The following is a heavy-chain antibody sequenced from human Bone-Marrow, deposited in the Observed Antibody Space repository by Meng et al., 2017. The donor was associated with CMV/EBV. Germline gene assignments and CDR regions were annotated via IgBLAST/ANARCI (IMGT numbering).Heavy chain of an antibody. J-gene: IGHJ4*02. CDR2: ISAYNGNT. Sequence: ASVKVSCKASGYTFTSYGISWVRQAPGQGLEWMGWISAYNGNTNYAQKLQGRVTMTTDTSTSTAYMELRSLRSDDKGVYYCASGDYDFWSCYFFWGQGTLVTVSS. D-gene: IGHD3-3*01. CDR1: GYTFTSYG. V-gene: IGHV1-18*01. CDR3: ASGDYDFWSCYFF.